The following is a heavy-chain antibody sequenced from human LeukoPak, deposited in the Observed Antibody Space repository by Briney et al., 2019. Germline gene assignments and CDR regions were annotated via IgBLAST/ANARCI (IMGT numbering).Heavy chain of an antibody. CDR3: AREGPRGLAFDI. Sequence: SETLSLTCTVSGGSISTNYWSWIRQPPGKGLEWIGYIYNSESTNYNPSLKSRVTISLDTSKNQFSLKLSSVTAADTAVYYCAREGPRGLAFDIWGQGTMVTVSS. D-gene: IGHD3/OR15-3a*01. CDR1: GGSISTNY. J-gene: IGHJ3*02. CDR2: IYNSEST. V-gene: IGHV4-59*01.